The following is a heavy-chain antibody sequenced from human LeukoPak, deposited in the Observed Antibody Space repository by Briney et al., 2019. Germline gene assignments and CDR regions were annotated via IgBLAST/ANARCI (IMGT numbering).Heavy chain of an antibody. CDR1: GYTFTGYY. V-gene: IGHV1-2*02. Sequence: ASVKVSCKASGYTFTGYYMHWVRQAPGQGLEWMGWINPNSAGTNFAQKLQGRVTMTTDTSTSTAYMDLRSLRSDDTAVYYCARDQAATNTQVRFCLDWGQGTLVTVSS. J-gene: IGHJ4*02. CDR2: INPNSAGT. CDR3: ARDQAATNTQVRFCLD. D-gene: IGHD3-9*01.